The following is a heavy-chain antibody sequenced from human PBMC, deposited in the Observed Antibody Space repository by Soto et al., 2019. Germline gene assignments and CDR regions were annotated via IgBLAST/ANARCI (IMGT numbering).Heavy chain of an antibody. CDR2: ISSSSSTI. CDR3: ARDTGYSSSWFPAGGMDV. Sequence: GGFLRLSCAASGFTFSSYSMNWVRQAPGKGLEWVSYISSSSSTIYYADSVKGRFTISRDNAKNSLYLQMNSLRAEDTAVYYCARDTGYSSSWFPAGGMDVWGKGTTVTVSS. J-gene: IGHJ6*04. CDR1: GFTFSSYS. V-gene: IGHV3-48*01. D-gene: IGHD6-13*01.